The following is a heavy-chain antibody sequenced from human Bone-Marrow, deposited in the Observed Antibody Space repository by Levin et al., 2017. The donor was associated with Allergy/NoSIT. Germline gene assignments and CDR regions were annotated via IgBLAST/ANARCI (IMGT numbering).Heavy chain of an antibody. CDR1: GFTFGDYA. CDR2: IRSNDYGGTT. J-gene: IGHJ5*02. Sequence: GGSLRLSCTASGFTFGDYAMSWFRQAPGKGLEWVGFIRSNDYGGTTAYAASVKGRSTITRDDPKSIAYMLMNSPKTEDTAVYYCTSTSGWGVTDWFDPWGQGTLVTVSS. D-gene: IGHD3-10*01. CDR3: TSTSGWGVTDWFDP. V-gene: IGHV3-49*03.